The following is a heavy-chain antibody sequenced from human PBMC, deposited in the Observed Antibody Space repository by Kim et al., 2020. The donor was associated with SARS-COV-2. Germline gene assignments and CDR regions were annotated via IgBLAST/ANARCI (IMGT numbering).Heavy chain of an antibody. J-gene: IGHJ4*02. D-gene: IGHD6-25*01. CDR1: GFTFSSYA. V-gene: IGHV3-23*01. CDR2: ICDNGSRK. CDR3: AKAGQRGGWGYLDY. Sequence: GGSLRLSCTASGFTFSSYAMTWVRQAPGKGLEWVSGICDNGSRKYYADSVKGRFTISRDNSKNTLYLQINSLSAEDTAVYYCAKAGQRGGWGYLDYWGQG.